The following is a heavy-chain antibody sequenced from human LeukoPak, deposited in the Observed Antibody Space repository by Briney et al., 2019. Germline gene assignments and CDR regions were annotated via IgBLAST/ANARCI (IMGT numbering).Heavy chain of an antibody. D-gene: IGHD1-14*01. CDR3: ARDLNLFDY. Sequence: SETLSLTCTVSGGSISSSSYYWGWIRQPPGKGLEWIGSIYYSGSTYYNPSLKSRVTISVDTSKNQFSLKLTSVTAADTAVYYCARDLNLFDYWGQGTLVTVSS. V-gene: IGHV4-39*07. CDR1: GGSISSSSYY. CDR2: IYYSGST. J-gene: IGHJ4*02.